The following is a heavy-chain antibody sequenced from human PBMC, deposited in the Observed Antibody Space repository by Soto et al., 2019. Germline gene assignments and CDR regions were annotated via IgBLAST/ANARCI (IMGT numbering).Heavy chain of an antibody. CDR1: GYTFTSYG. Sequence: RASVKVSCKASGYTFTSYGISWVRQAPGQGLEWMGWISADNVNTNYAQKLRGRVTMTTDTSTTTAYLELRSLRSDDTAVYYCARDQHSYGFFDYWGQGTLVTVSS. J-gene: IGHJ4*02. V-gene: IGHV1-18*04. CDR2: ISADNVNT. CDR3: ARDQHSYGFFDY. D-gene: IGHD5-18*01.